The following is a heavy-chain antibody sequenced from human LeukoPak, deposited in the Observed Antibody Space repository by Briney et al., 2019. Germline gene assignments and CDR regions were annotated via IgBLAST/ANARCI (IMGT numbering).Heavy chain of an antibody. V-gene: IGHV1-8*01. CDR3: ATATQQYCSSTSCSPPYYYYYMDV. J-gene: IGHJ6*03. CDR1: GYTFTSYD. Sequence: ASVKVSCKASGYTFTSYDINWVRQATGQGLEWMGWMNPNSGNTGYAQKFQGRVTMTEDTSTDTAYMELSSLRSEDTAVYYCATATQQYCSSTSCSPPYYYYYMDVWGKGTTVTVSS. CDR2: MNPNSGNT. D-gene: IGHD2-2*01.